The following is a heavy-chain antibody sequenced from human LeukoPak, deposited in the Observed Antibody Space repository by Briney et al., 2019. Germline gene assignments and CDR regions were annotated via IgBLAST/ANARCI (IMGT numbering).Heavy chain of an antibody. CDR2: IYYSGST. CDR3: ARDNFGYFDY. CDR1: GGSISSSSYY. D-gene: IGHD3-10*01. V-gene: IGHV4-39*07. Sequence: PSETLSLTCTVSGGSISSSSYYWGWIRQPPGKGLEWIGSIYYSGSTYYNPSLKSRVTISVDTSKNQFSLKLSSVTAADTAVYYCARDNFGYFDYWGQGTLVTVSS. J-gene: IGHJ4*02.